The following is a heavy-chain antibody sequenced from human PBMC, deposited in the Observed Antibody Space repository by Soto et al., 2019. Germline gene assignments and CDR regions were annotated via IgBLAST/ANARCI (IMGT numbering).Heavy chain of an antibody. CDR2: IIPYLGVI. D-gene: IGHD3-10*01. Sequence: QVPLVQSGAEVKKPGSSVKVSCKASGGSFSKYSISWIRQAPGQGLEWMGRIIPYLGVITDAPKFKGRVTISADEFTGTGHMELNSLGSEDTATYFGASGSAPDVDYWGQGSLITVS. V-gene: IGHV1-69*02. CDR1: GGSFSKYS. CDR3: ASGSAPDVDY. J-gene: IGHJ4*02.